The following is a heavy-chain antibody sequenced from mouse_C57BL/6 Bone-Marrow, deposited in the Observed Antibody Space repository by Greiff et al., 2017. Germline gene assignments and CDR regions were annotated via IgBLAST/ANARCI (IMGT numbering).Heavy chain of an antibody. Sequence: QVQLQQPGAELVMPGASVKLSCKASGYTFTSYWMHWVKQRPGQGLEWIGEIDPSDSYTNYNQKFKGKSTLTVDKSSSTAYMQLSRLTSEDSAVYCCARDYGSSYDWYFDVWGTGTTVTVSS. CDR2: IDPSDSYT. V-gene: IGHV1-69*01. CDR3: ARDYGSSYDWYFDV. D-gene: IGHD1-1*01. CDR1: GYTFTSYW. J-gene: IGHJ1*03.